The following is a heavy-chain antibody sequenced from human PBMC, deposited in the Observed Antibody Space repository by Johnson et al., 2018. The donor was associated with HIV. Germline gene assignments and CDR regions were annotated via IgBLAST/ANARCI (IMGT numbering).Heavy chain of an antibody. D-gene: IGHD3-10*01. CDR3: ARGSIIMVRGVIGLDI. V-gene: IGHV3-13*01. CDR2: IGTAGDS. Sequence: VQLVESGGGLVQPGGSLRLSCAASGFTFSSYDMHWVRQATVKGLESVSAIGTAGDSYYPGPVTGRLTISTYNDKNSLYLQMNSLRAVDTAVYYCARGSIIMVRGVIGLDIWGQGTMITVSS. J-gene: IGHJ3*02. CDR1: GFTFSSYD.